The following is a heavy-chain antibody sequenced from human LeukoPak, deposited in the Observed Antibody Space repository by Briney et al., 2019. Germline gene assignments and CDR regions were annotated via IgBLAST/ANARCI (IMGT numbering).Heavy chain of an antibody. J-gene: IGHJ6*02. V-gene: IGHV5-51*01. Sequence: GESLKISCKGSGYSFTSYWIGWVRQVPGKGLEWMGIIYPGDSDTRYSPSFQGQVTISADKSISTAYLQWSSLKASDTAMYYCATHSSSSDYYYYGMDVWGQGTTVTVSS. CDR3: ATHSSSSDYYYYGMDV. D-gene: IGHD6-6*01. CDR1: GYSFTSYW. CDR2: IYPGDSDT.